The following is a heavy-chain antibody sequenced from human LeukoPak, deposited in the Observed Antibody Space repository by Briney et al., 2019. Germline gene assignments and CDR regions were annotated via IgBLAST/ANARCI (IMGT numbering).Heavy chain of an antibody. D-gene: IGHD6-6*01. CDR1: GFTFSSYW. V-gene: IGHV3-74*01. Sequence: PGGSLRLSCAASGFTFSSYWMHWVRQAPGKGLVWVSRISTDGSSTNFADSVKGRFTISRDNAKNTLYLQMNSLRAEDTAVYYCVREYSSSSGRAFDIWGQGTMVTVSP. J-gene: IGHJ3*02. CDR3: VREYSSSSGRAFDI. CDR2: ISTDGSST.